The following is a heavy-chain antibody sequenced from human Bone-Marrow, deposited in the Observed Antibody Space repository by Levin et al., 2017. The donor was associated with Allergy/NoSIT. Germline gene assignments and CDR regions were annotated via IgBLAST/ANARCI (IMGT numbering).Heavy chain of an antibody. CDR3: ARDYTRLGLSPDY. V-gene: IGHV3-33*01. J-gene: IGHJ4*02. Sequence: GGSLRLSCAASGFTFSSYGMHWVRQAPGKGLEWVAVIWYDGSNKYYADSVKGRFTISRDNSKNTLYLQMNSLRAEDTAVYYCARDYTRLGLSPDYWGQGTLVTVSS. D-gene: IGHD3-16*02. CDR1: GFTFSSYG. CDR2: IWYDGSNK.